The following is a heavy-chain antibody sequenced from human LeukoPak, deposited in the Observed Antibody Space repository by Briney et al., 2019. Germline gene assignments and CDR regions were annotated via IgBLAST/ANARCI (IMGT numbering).Heavy chain of an antibody. V-gene: IGHV3-48*04. Sequence: GGSLRLSCAASGFTFSSYSMNWVRQAPGKGLEWVSYISSSSSTIYYADSVKGRFTISRDNAKNSLYLQMNSLRAEDTAVYYCAKDSGDYYDSSGYPAGFDYWGQGTLVTVSS. D-gene: IGHD3-22*01. CDR1: GFTFSSYS. CDR2: ISSSSSTI. CDR3: AKDSGDYYDSSGYPAGFDY. J-gene: IGHJ4*02.